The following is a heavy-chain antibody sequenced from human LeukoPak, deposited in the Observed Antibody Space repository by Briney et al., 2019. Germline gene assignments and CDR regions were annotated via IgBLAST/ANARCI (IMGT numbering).Heavy chain of an antibody. Sequence: GGSLRLSCAASGVTFSRFSMDWVRQAPGKGLEWASSISSSDVYYAASLKGRFTISRDNAKNSLYLQMNSLKADDTAVYYCARGIAVAAPDYWGQGSLVTVSS. J-gene: IGHJ4*02. CDR3: ARGIAVAAPDY. V-gene: IGHV3-21*01. CDR1: GVTFSRFS. CDR2: ISSSDV. D-gene: IGHD6-19*01.